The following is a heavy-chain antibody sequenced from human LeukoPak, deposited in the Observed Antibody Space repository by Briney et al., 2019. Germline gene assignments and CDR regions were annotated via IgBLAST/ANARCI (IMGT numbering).Heavy chain of an antibody. J-gene: IGHJ3*01. CDR2: ISAYNGNT. CDR1: GYTITSSG. Sequence: GASVNVSCKASGYTITSSGFSWVRQAPGQGLEWMGWISAYNGNTNYAQKFQGRVTMTTDTSTSTAYMGLRSLRSGDTAVYYCARDGVQLERRRAFDFWGQGTMVTVSS. CDR3: ARDGVQLERRRAFDF. V-gene: IGHV1-18*01. D-gene: IGHD1-1*01.